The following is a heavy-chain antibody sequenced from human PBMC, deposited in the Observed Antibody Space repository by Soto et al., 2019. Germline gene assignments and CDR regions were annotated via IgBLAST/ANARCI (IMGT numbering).Heavy chain of an antibody. Sequence: GGSLRLSCAASGFTFSSYWMHWVRQAPGKGLVWVSRINSDGSSTSYADSVKGRFTISRDNAKNTLYLQMNSLRAEDTAVDYCARAGDFWSGYYGDYYYYYYMDVWGKGTTVTVSS. CDR3: ARAGDFWSGYYGDYYYYYYMDV. V-gene: IGHV3-74*01. J-gene: IGHJ6*03. CDR2: INSDGSST. CDR1: GFTFSSYW. D-gene: IGHD3-3*01.